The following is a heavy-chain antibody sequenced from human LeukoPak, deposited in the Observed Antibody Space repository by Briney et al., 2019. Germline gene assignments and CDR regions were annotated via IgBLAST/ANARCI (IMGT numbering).Heavy chain of an antibody. CDR1: GGSISSGGYY. V-gene: IGHV4-31*03. D-gene: IGHD6-13*01. CDR3: ARASSSRPLNYYGMDV. Sequence: SQTLSLTRTVSGGSISSGGYYWSWIRQHPGKGLEWIGYIYYTGSTYYNPSLKSRLTISVDTSNNQFSLKLSSVTAADTAVYFCARASSSRPLNYYGMDVWGQGTTVTVSS. J-gene: IGHJ6*02. CDR2: IYYTGST.